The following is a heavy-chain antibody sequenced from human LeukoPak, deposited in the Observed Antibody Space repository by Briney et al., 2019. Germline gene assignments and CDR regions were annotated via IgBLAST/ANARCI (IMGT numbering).Heavy chain of an antibody. CDR1: GGSFSGYY. CDR3: ARSMTTNWFDP. V-gene: IGHV4-34*01. J-gene: IGHJ5*02. CDR2: INHSGST. D-gene: IGHD4-17*01. Sequence: SETLSLTCAVYGGSFSGYYWSWIRQPPGKGLEWIGEINHSGSTNYNPSLKSRVTISVDTSKNQFSLKLSSVTAADTAVYYCARSMTTNWFDPWGQGTLDTVSS.